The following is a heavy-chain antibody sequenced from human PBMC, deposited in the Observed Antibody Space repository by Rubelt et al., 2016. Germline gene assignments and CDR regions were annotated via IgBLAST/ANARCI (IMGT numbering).Heavy chain of an antibody. CDR1: GDSISTYS. CDR3: ASRPRYTGYDSFDI. CDR2: IYDTGRT. J-gene: IGHJ3*02. Sequence: QVQLQESGPGLVKPSETLSLTCTVSGDSISTYSWNWLRQSPGKGLEWIGRIYDTGRTNYNPSLKSRVTISLDTSMNQFSRSLRSVPAADTAVYYCASRPRYTGYDSFDIWGQGTMVTVSS. D-gene: IGHD5-12*01. V-gene: IGHV4-59*01.